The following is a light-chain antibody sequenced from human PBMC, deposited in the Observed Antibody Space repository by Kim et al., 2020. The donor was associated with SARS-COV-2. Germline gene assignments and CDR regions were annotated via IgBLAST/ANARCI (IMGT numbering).Light chain of an antibody. Sequence: LYVAPGERVTLSCRASQNIGYNLAWYQQKPGQAPRLLIHGASTRATGIPARFSGSGSGTEFTLTINSLQSEDFAVYHCQQYNNLYTFGQGTKLEI. J-gene: IGKJ2*01. CDR1: QNIGYN. CDR3: QQYNNLYT. V-gene: IGKV3-15*01. CDR2: GAS.